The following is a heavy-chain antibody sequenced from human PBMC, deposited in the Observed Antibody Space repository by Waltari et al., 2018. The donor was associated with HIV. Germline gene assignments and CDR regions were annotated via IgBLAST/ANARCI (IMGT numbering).Heavy chain of an antibody. Sequence: VQLLQSGAEVKEPGASVRVSCKASGYIFTNFGISWVRQAPGPGLEWMGWVSTQKENKKYAPKVKGRVTMTADTSTNTTYMELRSLISDDSAMYYCAKSTYYYDNTDRWFDPWGQGTLVTVSS. V-gene: IGHV1-18*01. CDR2: VSTQKENK. J-gene: IGHJ5*02. CDR3: AKSTYYYDNTDRWFDP. CDR1: GYIFTNFG. D-gene: IGHD3-22*01.